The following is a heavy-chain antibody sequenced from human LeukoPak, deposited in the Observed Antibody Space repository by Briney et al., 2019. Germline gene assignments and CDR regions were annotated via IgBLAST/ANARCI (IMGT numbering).Heavy chain of an antibody. J-gene: IGHJ5*02. D-gene: IGHD6-19*01. CDR3: ARNGGRRGKAIAVAGNWFDP. CDR2: INPNSGGT. Sequence: GASVKVSCKASGYTFTGYYMHWVRQAPGQGLEWMGWINPNSGGTNYAQKFQGRVTMTRDASISTAYMELSRLRSDDTAVYYCARNGGRRGKAIAVAGNWFDPWGQGTLVTVSS. V-gene: IGHV1-2*02. CDR1: GYTFTGYY.